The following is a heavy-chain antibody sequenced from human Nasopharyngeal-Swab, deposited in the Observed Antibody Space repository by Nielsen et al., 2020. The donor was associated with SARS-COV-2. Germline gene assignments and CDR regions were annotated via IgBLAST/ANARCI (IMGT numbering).Heavy chain of an antibody. Sequence: SETLSLNSTVSCGSISRYYWSWIRQPPGKGLEWIGYIYYSWNTNYNPSLKSRVTISVDTSKNQFSLKLSSVTAADTAVYYCARETGGLRFDYWGQGTLVTVSS. CDR3: ARETGGLRFDY. CDR1: CGSISRYY. CDR2: IYYSWNT. D-gene: IGHD5-12*01. J-gene: IGHJ4*02. V-gene: IGHV4-59*01.